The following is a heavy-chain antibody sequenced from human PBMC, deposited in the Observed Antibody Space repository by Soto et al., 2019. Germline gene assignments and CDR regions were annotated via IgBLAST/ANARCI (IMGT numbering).Heavy chain of an antibody. J-gene: IGHJ3*02. CDR1: GYSFTSYG. V-gene: IGHV1-18*01. Sequence: ASVKVSRKASGYSFTSYGISWLRQAPGQGLEWMGWISAYNGNTNYAQKLQGRVTMTTDTSTSTAYMELRSLRSDDTAVYYCARDKGGRGEGYDGFDIWGQGTMVTVSS. CDR3: ARDKGGRGEGYDGFDI. D-gene: IGHD3-10*01. CDR2: ISAYNGNT.